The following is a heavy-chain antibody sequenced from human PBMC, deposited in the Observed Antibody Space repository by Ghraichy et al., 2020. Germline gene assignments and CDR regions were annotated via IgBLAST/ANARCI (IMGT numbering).Heavy chain of an antibody. Sequence: GSLRLSCTVSGGSISSSSYYWGWIRQPPGKGLEWIGSIYYSGSTYYNPSLKSRVTISVDTSKNQFSLKLSSVTAADTAVYYCATRGGSYNRGSDYWGQGTLVTVSS. J-gene: IGHJ4*02. V-gene: IGHV4-39*01. CDR1: GGSISSSSYY. D-gene: IGHD1-26*01. CDR2: IYYSGST. CDR3: ATRGGSYNRGSDY.